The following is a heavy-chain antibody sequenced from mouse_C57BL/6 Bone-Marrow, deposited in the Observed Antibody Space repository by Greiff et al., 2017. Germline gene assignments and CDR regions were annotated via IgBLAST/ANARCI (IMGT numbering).Heavy chain of an antibody. CDR1: GYTFTSYG. V-gene: IGHV1-81*01. CDR2: IYPRSGNT. J-gene: IGHJ2*01. CDR3: ARDYYGSSYPYYFDY. Sequence: QVQLQQSGAELARPGASVKLSCKASGYTFTSYGISWVKQRTGQGLEWIGEIYPRSGNTYYNEKFKGKATLTADKSSSTAYMELRSLTSEDSAVXFCARDYYGSSYPYYFDYWGQGTTLTVSS. D-gene: IGHD1-1*01.